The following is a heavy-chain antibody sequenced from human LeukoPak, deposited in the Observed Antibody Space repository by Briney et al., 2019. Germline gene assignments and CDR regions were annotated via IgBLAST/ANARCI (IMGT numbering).Heavy chain of an antibody. CDR3: ARGRGGT. Sequence: KTGGSLRLSCAVSGFTFSSYWMSWVRQPPGKGLEWIGEINHSGSTNYNPSLKSRVTISVDTSKNQFSLELSSVTAADTAVYYCARGRGGTWGQGTLVTVSS. CDR2: INHSGST. J-gene: IGHJ5*02. V-gene: IGHV4-34*01. D-gene: IGHD5-24*01. CDR1: GFTFSSYW.